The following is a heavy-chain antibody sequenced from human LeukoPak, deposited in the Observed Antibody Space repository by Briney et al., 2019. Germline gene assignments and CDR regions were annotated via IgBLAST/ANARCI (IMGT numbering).Heavy chain of an antibody. V-gene: IGHV1-2*06. Sequence: ASVKVSCKASGYTFTGYYMHWVRQAPGQGLEWMGRINPNSGGTNYAQKFQGRVTMTRDTSISTAYMELSRLRSDDAAVYYCARVAFGDYEDYWGQGTLVTVSS. J-gene: IGHJ4*02. D-gene: IGHD4-17*01. CDR2: INPNSGGT. CDR1: GYTFTGYY. CDR3: ARVAFGDYEDY.